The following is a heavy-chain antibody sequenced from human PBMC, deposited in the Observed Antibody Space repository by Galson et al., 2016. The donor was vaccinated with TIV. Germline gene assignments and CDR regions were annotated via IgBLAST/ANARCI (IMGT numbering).Heavy chain of an antibody. CDR2: IRSFFDGGTT. V-gene: IGHV3-15*01. D-gene: IGHD7-27*01. Sequence: SLRLSCAASGLTFSNTWMSWVRQAPGKGLEWVGHIRSFFDGGTTEYAAPVKGRFTISRDDAQRTMYLQMNGLKTEDTAVYYCTAADWGYFWADYWGYGTLVTVSS. CDR3: TAADWGYFWADY. CDR1: GLTFSNTW. J-gene: IGHJ4*01.